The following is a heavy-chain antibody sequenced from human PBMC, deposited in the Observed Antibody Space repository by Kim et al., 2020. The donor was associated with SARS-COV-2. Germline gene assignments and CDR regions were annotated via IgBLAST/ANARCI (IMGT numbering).Heavy chain of an antibody. V-gene: IGHV1-18*01. D-gene: IGHD6-13*01. CDR3: AHSKKPSEAVDYYGLDI. CDR2: INACNGNT. CDR1: GYTFTTYA. J-gene: IGHJ6*02. Sequence: ASVKVSCKASGYTFTTYAINWVRQAPGQRLEWMGWINACNGNTNYSQNLQGRVTITRDTSASTAYMELSSLRSEDTAVYYCAHSKKPSEAVDYYGLDIRG.